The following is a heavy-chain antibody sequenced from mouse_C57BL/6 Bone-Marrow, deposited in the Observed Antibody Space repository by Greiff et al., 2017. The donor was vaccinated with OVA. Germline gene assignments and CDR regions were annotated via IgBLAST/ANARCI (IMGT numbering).Heavy chain of an antibody. V-gene: IGHV6-3*01. CDR1: GFTFSNYW. D-gene: IGHD1-1*01. Sequence: DVMLVESGGGLVQPGGSLKLSCVASGFTFSNYWMNWVRQSPEKGLEWVAQIRLKSDNYATHYAESVKGRFTISRDDSKSSVYLQMNNLRAEDTGIYYCTGPLDGSSPPSFDYWGQGTTLTVSS. CDR3: TGPLDGSSPPSFDY. J-gene: IGHJ2*01. CDR2: IRLKSDNYAT.